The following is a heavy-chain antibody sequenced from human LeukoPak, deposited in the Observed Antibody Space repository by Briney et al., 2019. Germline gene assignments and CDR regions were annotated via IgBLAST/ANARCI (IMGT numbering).Heavy chain of an antibody. CDR2: ISAYNGNT. CDR3: ARVRDGIIVVVPAASLDY. D-gene: IGHD2-2*01. CDR1: GYTFTSYG. Sequence: ASVKVSCKASGYTFTSYGISWVRQAPGQGLEWMGWISAYNGNTNYAQKLQGRVTMTTDTSTSTAYVELRSLRSDDTAVYYCARVRDGIIVVVPAASLDYWGQGTLVTVSS. V-gene: IGHV1-18*01. J-gene: IGHJ4*02.